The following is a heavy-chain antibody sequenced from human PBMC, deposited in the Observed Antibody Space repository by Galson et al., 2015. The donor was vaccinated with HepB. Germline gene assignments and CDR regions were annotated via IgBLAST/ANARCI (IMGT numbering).Heavy chain of an antibody. J-gene: IGHJ4*02. Sequence: SLRLSCAASGFTFSNYGMHWVRQAPGKGLEWVAVISYDGSNKYYADSVKGRFTISRDNSKNTLYLQMNSLRAEDTALYYCAKDPYLYSALAGTMAGFDYWGQGTLGTASS. D-gene: IGHD6-19*01. CDR1: GFTFSNYG. CDR3: AKDPYLYSALAGTMAGFDY. CDR2: ISYDGSNK. V-gene: IGHV3-30*18.